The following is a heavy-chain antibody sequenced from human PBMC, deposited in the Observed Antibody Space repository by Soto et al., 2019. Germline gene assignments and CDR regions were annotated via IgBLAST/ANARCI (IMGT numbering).Heavy chain of an antibody. V-gene: IGHV1-8*01. CDR1: GYTFTSYG. J-gene: IGHJ5*02. Sequence: SVKVXCKASGYTFTSYGINWVRLATGQGLEWMGWMNPNSGNTAYAQKFQGRVTMTRNTSISTAYMELSSLRSEDTGVCYCARLKQHYAVAWGQGTLVALSS. CDR2: MNPNSGNT. CDR3: ARLKQHYAVA. D-gene: IGHD3-16*01.